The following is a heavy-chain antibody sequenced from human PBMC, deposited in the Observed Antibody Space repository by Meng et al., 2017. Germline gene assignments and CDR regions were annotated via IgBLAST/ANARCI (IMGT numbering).Heavy chain of an antibody. Sequence: SVKVSCKASGYTFTGYYMHWVRQAPGQGLEWMGRIIPILGIANYAQKFQGRVTITADKSTSTAYMELSSLRSEDTAVYYCARSVVAARDDIWGQGTMVTVSS. J-gene: IGHJ3*02. D-gene: IGHD2-15*01. V-gene: IGHV1-69*02. CDR1: GYTFTGYY. CDR3: ARSVVAARDDI. CDR2: IIPILGIA.